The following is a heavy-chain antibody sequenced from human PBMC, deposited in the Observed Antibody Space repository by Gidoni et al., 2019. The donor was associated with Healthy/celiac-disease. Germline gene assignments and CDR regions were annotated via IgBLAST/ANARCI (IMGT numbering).Heavy chain of an antibody. V-gene: IGHV5-10-1*03. D-gene: IGHD6-6*01. J-gene: IGHJ4*02. CDR3: ARHGSSIAALPGDY. Sequence: EVQLVQSGAEVKKPGESLRISCKGSGYSFTSYWLSWVLQMPGKGLEWMGRIDPSDSYTTDSPSFQGHVTISADKSISTAYLQWSSLKASDTAMYYCARHGSSIAALPGDYWGQGTLVTVSS. CDR1: GYSFTSYW. CDR2: IDPSDSYT.